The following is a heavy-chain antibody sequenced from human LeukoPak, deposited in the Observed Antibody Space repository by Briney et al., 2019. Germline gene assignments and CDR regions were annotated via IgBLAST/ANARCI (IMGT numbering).Heavy chain of an antibody. CDR3: ASGDYRGQGY. J-gene: IGHJ4*02. V-gene: IGHV4-4*07. D-gene: IGHD4-17*01. CDR1: GGSISTYY. CDR2: IYTSGST. Sequence: SETLSLTCTVSGGSISTYYWTWIRQPSVTGLEWIGRIYTSGSTNYNSSLKSRVTMSVDTSKNQFSLKLSSVTAADTAVYYCASGDYRGQGYWGQGTLVTVSS.